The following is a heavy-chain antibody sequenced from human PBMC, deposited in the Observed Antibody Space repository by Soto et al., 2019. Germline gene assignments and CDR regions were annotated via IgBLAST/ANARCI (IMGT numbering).Heavy chain of an antibody. V-gene: IGHV3-48*02. Sequence: XGSLRLSCSAAGFIFSTYGMNWVRQAPGKGLEWVSYISTSTSTIYYADSVKGRFTIYRDNAKNSLYLQMNSLRDEDTAVYFCARDGRARSAYSSDYYYFYGMEVWRQGTTVTAP. D-gene: IGHD3-3*01. J-gene: IGHJ6*02. CDR2: ISTSTSTI. CDR1: GFIFSTYG. CDR3: ARDGRARSAYSSDYYYFYGMEV.